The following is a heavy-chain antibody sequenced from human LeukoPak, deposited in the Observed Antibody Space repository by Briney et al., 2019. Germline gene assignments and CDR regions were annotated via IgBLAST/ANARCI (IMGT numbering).Heavy chain of an antibody. CDR1: GFTFSSYW. CDR3: ARESSLDILTGYLSLYYYYGMDV. Sequence: GGPLRLSCAASGFTFSSYWMSWVRQAPGKGLEWVANIKQDGSEKYYVDSVKGRFTISRDNAKNSLYLQMNSLRAEDTAVYYCARESSLDILTGYLSLYYYYGMDVWGQGTTVTVSS. J-gene: IGHJ6*02. V-gene: IGHV3-7*01. CDR2: IKQDGSEK. D-gene: IGHD3-9*01.